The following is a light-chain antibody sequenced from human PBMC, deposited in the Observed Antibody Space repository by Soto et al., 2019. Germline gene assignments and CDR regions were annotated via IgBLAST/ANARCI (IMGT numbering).Light chain of an antibody. J-gene: IGLJ2*01. Sequence: QSALTQHASLSGSPGQSITISCHGTSNDVGSYNFVSWYQKHPNTAPRLIIYDVSNRPSGVSNRFSGSKSDNTASLTISGLQAEDEADYYCSSYTRSSTVLFGGGTKLTVL. CDR3: SSYTRSSTVL. CDR1: SNDVGSYNF. CDR2: DVS. V-gene: IGLV2-14*03.